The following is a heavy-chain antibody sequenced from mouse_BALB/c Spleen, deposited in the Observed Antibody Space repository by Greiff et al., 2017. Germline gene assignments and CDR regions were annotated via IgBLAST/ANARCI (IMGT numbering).Heavy chain of an antibody. Sequence: EVKVVESGGGLVKPGGSLKLSCAASGFTFSDYYMYWVRQTPEKRLEWVATISDGGSYTYYPDSVKGRFTISRDNAKNNLYLQMSSLKSEDTAMYYCARDHRTRRGYYAMDYWGQGTSVTVSS. CDR1: GFTFSDYY. D-gene: IGHD2-14*01. V-gene: IGHV5-4*02. J-gene: IGHJ4*01. CDR3: ARDHRTRRGYYAMDY. CDR2: ISDGGSYT.